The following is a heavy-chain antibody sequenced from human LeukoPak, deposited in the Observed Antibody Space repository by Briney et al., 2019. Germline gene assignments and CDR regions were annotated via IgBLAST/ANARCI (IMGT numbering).Heavy chain of an antibody. CDR2: IYSGGST. Sequence: PGGSLRLSCAASGFTVSSNYMNWVRQAPGKGLEWVSIIYSGGSTYYADSVRGRFTISRDTSKNTLYLQMNSLRAEDTAVYYCAREGFDYWGQGTLVTVSS. J-gene: IGHJ4*02. V-gene: IGHV3-53*01. CDR3: AREGFDY. CDR1: GFTVSSNY.